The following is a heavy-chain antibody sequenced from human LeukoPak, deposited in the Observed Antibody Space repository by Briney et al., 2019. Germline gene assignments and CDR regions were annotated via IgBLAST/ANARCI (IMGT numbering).Heavy chain of an antibody. CDR3: ATDGAGDYLNH. J-gene: IGHJ4*02. D-gene: IGHD4-17*01. V-gene: IGHV1-24*01. CDR2: FNPEDGET. Sequence: GASVKVSCKVSGYIFTELSMHWVRQAPGQGLGWMGGFNPEDGETFYAQKFQGRVNMTEDTSTDTAYMELSSLSYDDTAVYYCATDGAGDYLNHWGQGTLVTVSS. CDR1: GYIFTELS.